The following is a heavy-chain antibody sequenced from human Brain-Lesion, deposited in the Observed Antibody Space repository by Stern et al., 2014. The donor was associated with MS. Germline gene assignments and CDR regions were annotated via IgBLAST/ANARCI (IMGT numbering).Heavy chain of an antibody. CDR1: GGSFNHYY. V-gene: IGHV4-59*01. D-gene: IGHD5-12*01. J-gene: IGHJ6*02. Sequence: VQLVESGPGLVKPSETLSLTCTVSGGSFNHYYWSWVRQPPGKGLEWIGYIHYSGSTTDNPSLQSRVTISLDTSKNQFSLELSTVTPADTAVYFCARVGGYRGYERYSLVDYYYGMDVWGQGTTVAVSS. CDR3: ARVGGYRGYERYSLVDYYYGMDV. CDR2: IHYSGST.